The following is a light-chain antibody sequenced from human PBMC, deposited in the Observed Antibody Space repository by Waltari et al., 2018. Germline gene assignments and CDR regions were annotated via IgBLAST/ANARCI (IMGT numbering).Light chain of an antibody. J-gene: IGKJ2*01. CDR2: NAA. CDR1: QSVGSS. V-gene: IGKV3-11*01. CDR3: QQRSNWNT. Sequence: ETVLTQSPVTLSLSPGEGATLSCKASQSVGSSLACYHQKPGQAPRLLIYNAANRAAGIPARFSGSGSGADFALTISSLEPEDFAVYYCQQRSNWNTFGQGTKLEIK.